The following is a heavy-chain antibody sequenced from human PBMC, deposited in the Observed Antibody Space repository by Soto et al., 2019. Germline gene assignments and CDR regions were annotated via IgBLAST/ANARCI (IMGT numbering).Heavy chain of an antibody. V-gene: IGHV4-34*01. D-gene: IGHD2-2*01. CDR3: ARPSYALNWDFHYGMQV. CDR2: INQSGNT. CDR1: GGSFSGYY. Sequence: QVHLQQWGAGVLKPSETLSLTCAVSGGSFSGYYWTWIRQIPGKGLEWIGEINQSGNTKYNPSLMRRVTMSVDTSRNHFSLKLRSVTAADTAVYYCARPSYALNWDFHYGMQVWGQGTSVTVSS. J-gene: IGHJ6*02.